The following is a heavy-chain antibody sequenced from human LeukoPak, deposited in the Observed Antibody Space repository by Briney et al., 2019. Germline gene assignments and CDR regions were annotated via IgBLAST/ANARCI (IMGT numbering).Heavy chain of an antibody. CDR2: IYYSGST. D-gene: IGHD4-23*01. CDR1: GGSISSSSYY. CDR3: ARRSSLTPFDY. V-gene: IGHV4-39*01. Sequence: PSETLSLTCTVSGGSISSSSYYWGWIRQPPGKGLEWIGSIYYSGSTYYNPSLKSRVTISVDTSKNQFSLKLSSVTAADTAVYYCARRSSLTPFDYWGQGTLVTVSP. J-gene: IGHJ4*02.